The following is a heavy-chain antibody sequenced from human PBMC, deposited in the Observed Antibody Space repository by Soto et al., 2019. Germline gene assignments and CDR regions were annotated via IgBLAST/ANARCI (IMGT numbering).Heavy chain of an antibody. V-gene: IGHV1-18*01. CDR2: ISAYNGNT. CDR1: GYTFTSYG. Sequence: ASVKVSCKASGYTFTSYGISWVRQAPGQGLEWMGWISAYNGNTNYAQKLQGRVTMTTDTSTSTAYMELRSLRSDDTAVYYCARGRHRYSYQLTFDYWGQGTLVTVSS. D-gene: IGHD3-16*02. CDR3: ARGRHRYSYQLTFDY. J-gene: IGHJ4*02.